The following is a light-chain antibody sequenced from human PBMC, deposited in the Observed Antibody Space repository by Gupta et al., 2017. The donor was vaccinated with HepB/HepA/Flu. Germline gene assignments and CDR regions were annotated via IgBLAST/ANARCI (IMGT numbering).Light chain of an antibody. V-gene: IGLV2-11*01. CDR1: TNDIGLYDY. Sequence: QSGLTQSRSVSASPGPSVTISCTGTTNDIGLYDYISWYQQRPGEVPRLILYDVSKRPTGISERFSGSKSGNAASLTISALQPDDEGDYFCCSYAGNNSHVFGSGTAVTVL. J-gene: IGLJ1*01. CDR2: DVS. CDR3: CSYAGNNSHV.